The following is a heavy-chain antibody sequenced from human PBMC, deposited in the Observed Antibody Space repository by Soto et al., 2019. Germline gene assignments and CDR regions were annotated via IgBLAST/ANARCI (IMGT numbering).Heavy chain of an antibody. CDR3: AREGYSKLHYYYYYYMDV. V-gene: IGHV1-18*01. CDR1: GYTLTSYG. Sequence: ASVKVSCKASGYTLTSYGISWVRQAPGQGLEWMGWISAYNGNTNYAQKLQGRVTMTTDTSTSTAYMELRSLRSDDTAVYYCAREGYSKLHYYYYYYMDVWGKGTTVTVSS. CDR2: ISAYNGNT. J-gene: IGHJ6*03. D-gene: IGHD4-4*01.